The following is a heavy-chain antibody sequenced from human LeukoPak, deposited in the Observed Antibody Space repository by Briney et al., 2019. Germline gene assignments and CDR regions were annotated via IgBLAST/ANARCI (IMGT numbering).Heavy chain of an antibody. CDR1: GGSIRSSTYY. Sequence: SETLSLTCTVSGGSIRSSTYYWGWIRQPPGKGLEWVGNINYSGSTYYNPSLKSRVIISVDASKKQFSLKLSSVSAADKAVYYCAGVLVVGLTAYFDSWGQGALVTVSS. J-gene: IGHJ4*02. D-gene: IGHD2-15*01. CDR3: AGVLVVGLTAYFDS. CDR2: INYSGST. V-gene: IGHV4-39*01.